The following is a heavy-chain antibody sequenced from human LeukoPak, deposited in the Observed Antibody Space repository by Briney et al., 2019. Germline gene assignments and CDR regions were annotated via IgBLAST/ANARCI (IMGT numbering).Heavy chain of an antibody. D-gene: IGHD2-15*01. CDR1: GFTFRSYW. CDR2: INEDGSTT. V-gene: IGHV3-7*01. Sequence: SGGSLGLSCAASGFTFRSYWMGWVRRTPGKGLEWLANINEDGSTTYYVDSVKGRFTISRNNADNSLYLQMNSLRAEDTAVYYCARDATRGGDFDSWGQGTLVTVSS. CDR3: ARDATRGGDFDS. J-gene: IGHJ4*02.